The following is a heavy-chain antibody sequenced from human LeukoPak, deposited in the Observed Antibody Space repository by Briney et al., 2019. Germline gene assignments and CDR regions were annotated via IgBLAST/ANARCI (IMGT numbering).Heavy chain of an antibody. CDR1: GYTFTMYY. V-gene: IGHV1-46*01. Sequence: ASVKVSCKASGYTFTMYYTHWVRQAPGQGLEWMGMINPSDGATTYAQRFQGRVTMTRDMSTTTVYMDLRSLRSDDTAVYFCAREQRWGLSGNSGGLFASYYTYYYMDVWGRGTTVTVSS. J-gene: IGHJ6*03. CDR2: INPSDGAT. CDR3: AREQRWGLSGNSGGLFASYYTYYYMDV. D-gene: IGHD5-24*01.